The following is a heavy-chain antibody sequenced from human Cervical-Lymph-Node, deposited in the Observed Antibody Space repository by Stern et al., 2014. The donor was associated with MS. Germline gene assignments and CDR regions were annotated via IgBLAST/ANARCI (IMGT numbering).Heavy chain of an antibody. V-gene: IGHV3-21*01. CDR1: GFTFSSYS. CDR2: ISSSSSYI. J-gene: IGHJ6*02. Sequence: EVHLVESGGGLVKPGGSLRLSCAASGFTFSSYSMNWVRQAPGKGLEWVSSISSSSSYIYYADSVKGRFTISRDNAKNSLYLQMNSLRAEDTAVYYCARDKSGSGWDDYYYYYGMDVWGQGTTVTVSS. CDR3: ARDKSGSGWDDYYYYYGMDV. D-gene: IGHD6-19*01.